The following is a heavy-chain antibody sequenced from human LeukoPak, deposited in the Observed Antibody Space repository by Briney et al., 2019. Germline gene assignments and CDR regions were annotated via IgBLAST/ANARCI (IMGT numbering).Heavy chain of an antibody. CDR1: GFIVSSNF. CDR2: IHNAGIR. Sequence: PGGSLRLSCAASGFIVSSNFMSWVRQAPGKGLEWVSVIHNAGIRYADSVKGRFTISRDSLKNAVNLQMNSLRGEDTAVYYCARDLGYSSDYWGQGTLVTVSS. J-gene: IGHJ4*02. V-gene: IGHV3-66*01. D-gene: IGHD6-13*01. CDR3: ARDLGYSSDY.